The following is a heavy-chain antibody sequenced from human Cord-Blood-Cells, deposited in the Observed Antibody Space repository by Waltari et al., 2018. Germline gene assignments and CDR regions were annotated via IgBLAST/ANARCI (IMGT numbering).Heavy chain of an antibody. V-gene: IGHV4-34*01. D-gene: IGHD6-6*01. J-gene: IGHJ4*02. CDR3: ARATRLGYSSSIGDY. Sequence: QVQLQQWGAGLLKPSETLSPTCAVYGGSFSGYYWSWIRQPPGKGLEWIGEINHSGSTNYNPSLKSRVTISVDTSKNQFSLKLSSVTAADTAVYYCARATRLGYSSSIGDYWGQGTLVTVSS. CDR2: INHSGST. CDR1: GGSFSGYY.